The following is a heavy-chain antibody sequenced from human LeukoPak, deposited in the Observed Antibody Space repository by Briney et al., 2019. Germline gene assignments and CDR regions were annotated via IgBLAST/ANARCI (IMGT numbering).Heavy chain of an antibody. D-gene: IGHD3-9*01. CDR1: GFTFGKYW. CDR2: ISGSGGST. V-gene: IGHV3-23*01. CDR3: AKGFDFDWLFPFDY. Sequence: GGSLRLSCVASGFTFGKYWMSWVRQAPGKGLEWVSAISGSGGSTYYADSVKGRFTISRDNSKNTLYLQMNSLRAEDTAVYYCAKGFDFDWLFPFDYWGQGTLVTVSS. J-gene: IGHJ4*02.